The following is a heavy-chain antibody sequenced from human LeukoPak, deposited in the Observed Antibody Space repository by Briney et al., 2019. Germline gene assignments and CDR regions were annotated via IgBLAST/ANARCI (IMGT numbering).Heavy chain of an antibody. CDR2: ISWNSGSI. V-gene: IGHV3-9*01. J-gene: IGHJ2*01. CDR1: GFTFDDYA. CDR3: AKGPTIAVAADWYFDL. D-gene: IGHD6-19*01. Sequence: PGGSLRLSCAASGFTFDDYAMHWVQQAPGKGPEWVSGISWNSGSIGYANSVKGRFTISRDNAKNSLYLQMNSLRAEDTALYYCAKGPTIAVAADWYFDLWGRGTLVTVSS.